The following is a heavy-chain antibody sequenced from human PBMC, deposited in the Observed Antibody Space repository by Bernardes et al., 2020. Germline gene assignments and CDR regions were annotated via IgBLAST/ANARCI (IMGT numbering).Heavy chain of an antibody. CDR2: ISGSGQTT. J-gene: IGHJ4*02. V-gene: IGHV3-23*01. CDR3: VKKRELALLGRDFDY. D-gene: IGHD3-16*01. Sequence: GGSLRLSCEASGFIFSKYAMRWVRRAPGKGLDWVSGISGSGQTTYYADSVKGRFTTSRDNSQNTLYLQMNSLTVADTAVYYCVKKRELALLGRDFDYWGQGTLVTVSS. CDR1: GFIFSKYA.